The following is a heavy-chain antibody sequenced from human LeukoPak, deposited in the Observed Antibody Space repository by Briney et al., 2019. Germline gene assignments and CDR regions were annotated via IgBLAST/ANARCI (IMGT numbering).Heavy chain of an antibody. Sequence: ASVKVSCKASGYTFIRHYIHWVRQAPGQGLEWMGIINPSGGSTSYAQKFQGRVTMTRDTSTSTVYMELSSLRSEDTAVYYYARIGEWELPDYWGQGTLVTVSS. CDR3: ARIGEWELPDY. CDR1: GYTFIRHY. V-gene: IGHV1-46*01. J-gene: IGHJ4*02. D-gene: IGHD1-26*01. CDR2: INPSGGST.